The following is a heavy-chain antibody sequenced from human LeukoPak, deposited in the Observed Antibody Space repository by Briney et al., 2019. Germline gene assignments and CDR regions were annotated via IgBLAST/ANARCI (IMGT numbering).Heavy chain of an antibody. CDR1: GFTFSSYW. V-gene: IGHV3-74*01. CDR3: ANVRRFDY. D-gene: IGHD2-8*01. CDR2: IISDGSSR. J-gene: IGHJ4*02. Sequence: GGSLRLSCAASGFTFSSYWMHWVRQAPGKGLVWVSRIISDGSSRSYADSVKGRFTISRDSAKNTLYLQMNSLRAEDTAVYYCANVRRFDYWGQGTLVTVSS.